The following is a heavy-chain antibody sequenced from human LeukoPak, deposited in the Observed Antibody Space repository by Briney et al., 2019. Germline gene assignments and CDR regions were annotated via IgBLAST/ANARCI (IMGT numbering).Heavy chain of an antibody. V-gene: IGHV4-34*01. CDR3: ARGQTPRYRIWLGGPRIDY. CDR1: GGSFSGYY. J-gene: IGHJ4*02. D-gene: IGHD3-10*01. Sequence: PSETLSPTCAVYGGSFSGYYWSWIRQPPGKGLEWIGEINHSGSTNYNPSLKSRVTISVDTSKNQFSLKLSSVTAADTAVYYCARGQTPRYRIWLGGPRIDYWGQGTLVTVSS. CDR2: INHSGST.